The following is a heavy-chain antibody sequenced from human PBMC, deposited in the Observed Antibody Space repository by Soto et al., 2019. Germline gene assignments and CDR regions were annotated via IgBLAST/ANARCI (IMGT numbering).Heavy chain of an antibody. V-gene: IGHV3-30*18. CDR2: ISNDGSNK. D-gene: IGHD3-16*02. Sequence: PGGSLRLSCAASGFSFSTYGMHWVRQAPGKGLEWVAFISNDGSNKYYADSVKGRFTISRDNSKNTLYLQMNSLRAEDTAVYYCAKRRLNTITSLSDWWGQGVQVTVSS. CDR3: AKRRLNTITSLSDW. CDR1: GFSFSTYG. J-gene: IGHJ1*01.